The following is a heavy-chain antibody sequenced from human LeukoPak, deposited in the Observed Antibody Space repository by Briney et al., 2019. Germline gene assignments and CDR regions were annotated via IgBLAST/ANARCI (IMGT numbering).Heavy chain of an antibody. CDR2: IYYSGST. CDR1: GGSISSGGYY. CDR3: ARQEQQLVPVDY. J-gene: IGHJ4*02. D-gene: IGHD6-13*01. Sequence: SQTLSLTCTVSGGSISSGGYYWSWIRQPPGKGLEWIGYIYYSGSTNYNPSLKSRVTISVDTSKNQFSLKLSSVTAADTAVYYCARQEQQLVPVDYWGQGTLVTVSS. V-gene: IGHV4-61*08.